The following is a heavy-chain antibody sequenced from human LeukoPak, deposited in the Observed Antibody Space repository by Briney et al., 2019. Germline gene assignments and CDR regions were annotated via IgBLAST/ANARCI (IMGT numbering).Heavy chain of an antibody. D-gene: IGHD6-19*01. CDR2: LYSGGLT. J-gene: IGHJ3*02. CDR1: GASISSSDYY. CDR3: ASGGYSSGWYGSFDI. Sequence: SETLSLTCTVSGASISSSDYYWGWIRQPPGKGLEWIGSLYSGGLTYYNPSLKSRVAISVDTSKNQFSLKVTSVTAADTAVYSCASGGYSSGWYGSFDIWGQWTVVTVSS. V-gene: IGHV4-39*01.